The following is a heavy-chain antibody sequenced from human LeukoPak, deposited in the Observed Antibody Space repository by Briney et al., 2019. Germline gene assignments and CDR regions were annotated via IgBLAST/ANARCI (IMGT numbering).Heavy chain of an antibody. CDR3: ARGGTYYYDSSGANDAFDI. CDR2: INPNSGGT. V-gene: IGHV1-2*02. D-gene: IGHD3-22*01. J-gene: IGHJ3*02. CDR1: GYTFTGYY. Sequence: ASVKVSCKASGYTFTGYYMHWVRQAPGQGLEWMGWINPNSGGTNYAQKFQGRVTMTRDTSISTAYMELSRLTSDDTAVYYCARGGTYYYDSSGANDAFDIWGKGTTVTISS.